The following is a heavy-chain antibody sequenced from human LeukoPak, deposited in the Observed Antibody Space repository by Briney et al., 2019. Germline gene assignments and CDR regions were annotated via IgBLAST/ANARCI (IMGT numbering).Heavy chain of an antibody. CDR3: ARVSYYDSSGYGAFDI. D-gene: IGHD3-22*01. Sequence: PSQTLSLTCTVSGGSISSGGYSWSWIRQRPGKGLEWIGYIYYSGSTYYNPSLKSRVTISVDTSKNQFSLKLSSVTAADTAVYYCARVSYYDSSGYGAFDIWGQGTMVTVSS. CDR1: GGSISSGGYS. J-gene: IGHJ3*02. V-gene: IGHV4-31*03. CDR2: IYYSGST.